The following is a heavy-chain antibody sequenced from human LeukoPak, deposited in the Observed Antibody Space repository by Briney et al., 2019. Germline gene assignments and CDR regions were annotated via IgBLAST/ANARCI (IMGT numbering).Heavy chain of an antibody. CDR1: GFTFSNYM. CDR2: INEDGSTT. CDR3: VRDLGGRSGH. V-gene: IGHV3-74*01. Sequence: GGSLRLSCAASGFTFSNYMMHWVRQAPGKGLVWVSRINEDGSTTNYADSVKGRFTISRDNAKNTLYLQMNSLRAEDTAVYYCVRDLGGRSGHWGQGTLVTVSS. D-gene: IGHD1-26*01. J-gene: IGHJ4*02.